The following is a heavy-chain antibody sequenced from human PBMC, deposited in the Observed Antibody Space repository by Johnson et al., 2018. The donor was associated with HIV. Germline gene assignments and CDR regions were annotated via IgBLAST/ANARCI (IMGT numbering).Heavy chain of an antibody. J-gene: IGHJ3*02. D-gene: IGHD3-16*01. CDR2: LSYDGSNE. CDR1: GFTFSSYA. Sequence: QVQLVESGGGVVQPGRSLRLSCASSGFTFSSYAMSWVRQAPGKGLEWVAVLSYDGSNEYYADSVKGRFTISRDNSKNTLHLQMNSLRAEDTAVYYCAKGLIMIVFGGGLAHDAFDMWGQGTMVTVSS. V-gene: IGHV3-30-3*01. CDR3: AKGLIMIVFGGGLAHDAFDM.